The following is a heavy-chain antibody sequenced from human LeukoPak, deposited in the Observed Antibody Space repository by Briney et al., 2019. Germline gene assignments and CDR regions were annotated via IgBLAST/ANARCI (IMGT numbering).Heavy chain of an antibody. CDR2: ISSSSGYI. D-gene: IGHD4-17*01. CDR1: GFTFSSYS. V-gene: IGHV3-21*01. J-gene: IGHJ4*02. Sequence: PGGSLRLSCAASGFTFSSYSMNWVRQAPGKGLEWVSSISSSSGYIYYADSVKGRCTISRDNAKNTLYLQMNSLRAEDTAVYYCARDMYGASAYFAYWGQGTLVTVSS. CDR3: ARDMYGASAYFAY.